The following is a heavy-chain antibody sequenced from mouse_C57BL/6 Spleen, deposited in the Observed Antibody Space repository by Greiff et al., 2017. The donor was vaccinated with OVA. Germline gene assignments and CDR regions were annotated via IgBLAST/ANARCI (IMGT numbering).Heavy chain of an antibody. D-gene: IGHD1-1*01. CDR2: FNYDGSST. V-gene: IGHV5-16*01. CDR1: GFTFSDYY. Sequence: VQLKESEGGLVQPGSSMKLSCTASGFTFSDYYMAWVRQVPEKGLEWVANFNYDGSSTYYLDSLKSRFIISRDNAKNILYLQMSSLKSEDTATYYCARFYGSSYFDYWGQGTTLTVSS. J-gene: IGHJ2*01. CDR3: ARFYGSSYFDY.